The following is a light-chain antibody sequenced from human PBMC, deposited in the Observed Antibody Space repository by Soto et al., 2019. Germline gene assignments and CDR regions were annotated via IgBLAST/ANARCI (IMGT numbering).Light chain of an antibody. V-gene: IGKV3-15*01. CDR3: QQRSNWQGAT. Sequence: IVMSQSPATLSVSPGERATLYCRASQSVSSNLAWYQQKPRQAPRLLIYGASTRATGIPARFSGSGSGTESTLPISSLEPEDFAVYYCQQRSNWQGATFGGGTKVDI. J-gene: IGKJ4*01. CDR1: QSVSSN. CDR2: GAS.